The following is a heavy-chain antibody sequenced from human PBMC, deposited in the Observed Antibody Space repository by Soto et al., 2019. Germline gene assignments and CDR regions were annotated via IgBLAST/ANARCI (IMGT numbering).Heavy chain of an antibody. D-gene: IGHD2-15*01. CDR3: TRVVLVAATIAFDI. J-gene: IGHJ3*02. Sequence: PGGSLRLSCAGYGFTFGGYAMTWFRQAPGKGLEWVGFIRSKTYGGTTEYAASVKGRFTILRDDSKSLAYLQMSSLKTEDTAMFYCTRVVLVAATIAFDIWGQGTMVTVSS. CDR2: IRSKTYGGTT. V-gene: IGHV3-49*03. CDR1: GFTFGGYA.